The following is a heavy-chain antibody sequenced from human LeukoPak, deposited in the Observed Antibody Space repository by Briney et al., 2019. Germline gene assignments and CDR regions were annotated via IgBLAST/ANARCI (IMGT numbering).Heavy chain of an antibody. V-gene: IGHV3-23*01. J-gene: IGHJ4*02. Sequence: PGGSLRLSCAASGFTFSNYAMMWVRQAPGKRPEWISSITGRGDGTYYADSVRGRFTISRDNSENTLYLQVNSLRVEDTAVYFCVKGFVHPTYYFDYWGQGTLVTVSS. CDR2: ITGRGDGT. CDR3: VKGFVHPTYYFDY. D-gene: IGHD3-10*01. CDR1: GFTFSNYA.